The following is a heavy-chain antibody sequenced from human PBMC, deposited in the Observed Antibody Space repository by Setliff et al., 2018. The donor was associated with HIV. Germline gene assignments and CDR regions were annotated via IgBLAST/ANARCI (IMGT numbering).Heavy chain of an antibody. D-gene: IGHD1-26*01. CDR2: ISAYNGNT. CDR1: GYTFTSYG. CDR3: ARVLWELPQGDY. J-gene: IGHJ4*02. V-gene: IGHV1-18*01. Sequence: ASVKVSCKASGYTFTSYGIIWVRQAPGQGLEWMGWISAYNGNTNYAQKLQGRATMTTDTSTSTAYMELRSLRSDDTAVYYCARVLWELPQGDYWGQGTLVTVSS.